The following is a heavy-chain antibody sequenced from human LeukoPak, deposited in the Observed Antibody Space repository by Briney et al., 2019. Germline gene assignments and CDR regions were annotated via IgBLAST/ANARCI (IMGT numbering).Heavy chain of an antibody. CDR2: IYYSGST. V-gene: IGHV4-39*01. CDR3: ARHDRYYDILTGYS. Sequence: PSETLSLTCTVSGGSISSSSYYWGWIRQPPGKGLEWIGSIYYSGSTYYNPSLKSRGTISVDTSKNQFPLKLSSVTAADTAVYYCARHDRYYDILTGYSWGQGTLVTVSS. D-gene: IGHD3-9*01. J-gene: IGHJ4*02. CDR1: GGSISSSSYY.